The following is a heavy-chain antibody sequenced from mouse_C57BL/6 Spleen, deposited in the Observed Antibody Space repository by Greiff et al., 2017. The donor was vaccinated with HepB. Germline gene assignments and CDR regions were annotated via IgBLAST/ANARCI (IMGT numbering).Heavy chain of an antibody. CDR1: GFSLTSYG. J-gene: IGHJ3*01. V-gene: IGHV2-2*01. CDR2: IWSGGST. Sequence: VQLVESGPGLVQPSQSLSITCTVSGFSLTSYGVHWVRQSPGKGLEWLGVIWSGGSTDYNAAFISRLSISKDNSKSQVFFKMNSLQADDTAIYYCAPLYDYDEGFAYWGQGTLVTVSA. CDR3: APLYDYDEGFAY. D-gene: IGHD2-4*01.